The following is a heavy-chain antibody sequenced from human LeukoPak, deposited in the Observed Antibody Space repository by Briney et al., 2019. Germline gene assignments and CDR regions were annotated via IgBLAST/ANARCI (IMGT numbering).Heavy chain of an antibody. J-gene: IGHJ6*02. CDR2: IYSGGST. CDR1: GFTVSSNY. D-gene: IGHD4-17*01. Sequence: GGSLRLSCAASGFTVSSNYMSWVRQAPGKGLEWVSVIYSGGSTYYADSVKGRFTISRDNSKNTLYLQMNSLRAEDTAVYYCARDPGGDSLHYYYYGMDVWGQGTTVTVSS. V-gene: IGHV3-66*01. CDR3: ARDPGGDSLHYYYYGMDV.